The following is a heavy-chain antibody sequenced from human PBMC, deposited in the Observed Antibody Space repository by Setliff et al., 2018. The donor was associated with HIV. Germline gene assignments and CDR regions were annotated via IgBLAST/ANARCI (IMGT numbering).Heavy chain of an antibody. CDR2: INPNSGNT. CDR1: GYTFTGYY. CDR3: ARDSEWGSYIFWTFDI. V-gene: IGHV1-8*02. J-gene: IGHJ3*02. Sequence: ASVKVSCKASGYTFTGYYMHWVRQAPGQGLEWMGRINPNSGNTGYAQKFQGRLTMTRNTSISTAYMELRSLRSDDTAVYYCARDSEWGSYIFWTFDIWGQGTMVTVSS. D-gene: IGHD1-26*01.